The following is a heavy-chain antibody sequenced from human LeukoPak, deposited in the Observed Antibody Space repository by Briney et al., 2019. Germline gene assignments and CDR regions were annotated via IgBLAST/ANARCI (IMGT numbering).Heavy chain of an antibody. CDR3: AKDMADLITMVRYPGDY. D-gene: IGHD3-10*01. Sequence: GGSLRLSCAASGFTFSSYAMHWVRQAPGKGLEWVAVIPYDGSNKYYADSVKGRFTISRDNSKNTLYLQMNSLRAEDTAVYYCAKDMADLITMVRYPGDYWGQGTLVTVSS. CDR2: IPYDGSNK. V-gene: IGHV3-30-3*01. J-gene: IGHJ4*02. CDR1: GFTFSSYA.